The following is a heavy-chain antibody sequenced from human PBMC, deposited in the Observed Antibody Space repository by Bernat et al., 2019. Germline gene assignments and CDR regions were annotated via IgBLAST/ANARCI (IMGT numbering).Heavy chain of an antibody. CDR2: IKSDGSAK. CDR3: ARDPGWGALGL. D-gene: IGHD3-16*01. Sequence: EVQLVQSGAALVQPGGSLRLSCAASGFTFLSHWMCWLRQAPGKGLEWVANIKSDGSAKYYVDSVKGRFTNSRDNVNNSLYLQMNSLIADDTAVDYCARDPGWGALGLWGQGTMVTVSS. J-gene: IGHJ3*01. CDR1: GFTFLSHW. V-gene: IGHV3-7*03.